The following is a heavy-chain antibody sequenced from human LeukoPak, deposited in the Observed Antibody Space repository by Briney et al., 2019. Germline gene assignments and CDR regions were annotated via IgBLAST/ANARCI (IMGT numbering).Heavy chain of an antibody. CDR2: IKLDGREE. D-gene: IGHD3-22*01. Sequence: GSLRLSCAAAGLTFCCYWVRWVRRAPGPGQQWVANIKLDGREECYVDSVKGRFAFSKDHTQHSPYLQMNSLPAADTAEYYCARLMRWYDSSFPGGPDIWGQGTMVTVSS. CDR1: GLTFCCYW. J-gene: IGHJ3*02. CDR3: ARLMRWYDSSFPGGPDI. V-gene: IGHV3-7*01.